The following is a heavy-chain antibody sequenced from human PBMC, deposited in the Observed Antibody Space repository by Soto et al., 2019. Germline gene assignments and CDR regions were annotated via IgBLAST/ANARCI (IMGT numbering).Heavy chain of an antibody. Sequence: PSETLSLTCTVSGGSISSSSYYWGWIRQPPGKGLEWIGSIYYSGSTYYNSSLKRRVTISVDTSKNQFSLKLSSVTAADTAVSYCAREAFPIAARPIDYWGQGTLVTVSS. CDR1: GGSISSSSYY. D-gene: IGHD6-6*01. CDR3: AREAFPIAARPIDY. CDR2: IYYSGST. V-gene: IGHV4-39*02. J-gene: IGHJ4*02.